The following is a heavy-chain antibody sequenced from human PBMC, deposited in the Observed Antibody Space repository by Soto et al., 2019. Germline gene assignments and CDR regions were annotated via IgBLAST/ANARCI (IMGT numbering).Heavy chain of an antibody. CDR1: GFTFSSYE. D-gene: IGHD3-16*02. V-gene: IGHV3-23*04. CDR3: AKIEGGLRLGELSLYQD. Sequence: EVQLVESGGGLEQPGGSLRLSCAASGFTFSSYEMNWVRQAPGKGLEWVSSISGSGGATYYADSVKGRFTISRDNSKNTLYLQMNSLKAEDTAVYYCAKIEGGLRLGELSLYQDWGQGTLVTVSS. J-gene: IGHJ4*02. CDR2: ISGSGGAT.